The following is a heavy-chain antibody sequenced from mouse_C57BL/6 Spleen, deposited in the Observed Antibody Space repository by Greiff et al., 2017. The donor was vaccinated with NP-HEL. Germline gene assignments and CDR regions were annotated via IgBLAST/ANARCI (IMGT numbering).Heavy chain of an antibody. D-gene: IGHD2-3*01. CDR1: GYSITSGYY. V-gene: IGHV3-6*01. J-gene: IGHJ3*01. Sequence: EVQLQESGPGLVKPSQSLSLTCSVTGYSITSGYYWNWIRQFPGNKLEWMGYISYDGSNNYNPSLKNRISITRDTSKNQFFLKLNSVTTEDTATYYCARFPDGYYIAYWGQGTLVTVSA. CDR2: ISYDGSN. CDR3: ARFPDGYYIAY.